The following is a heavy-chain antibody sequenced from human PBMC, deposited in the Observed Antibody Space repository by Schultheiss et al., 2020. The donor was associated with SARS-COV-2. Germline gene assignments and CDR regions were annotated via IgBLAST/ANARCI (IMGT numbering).Heavy chain of an antibody. CDR1: GFTFSSYE. CDR3: ARDRGVRGVIISPYYYYGMDV. J-gene: IGHJ6*02. CDR2: ISSSGSTI. D-gene: IGHD3-10*01. Sequence: GGSLRLSCAASGFTFSSYEMNWVRQAPGKGLEWVSYISSSGSTIYYADSVKGRFTISRDNAKNSLYLQMNSLRAEDTAVYYCARDRGVRGVIISPYYYYGMDVWGQGTTVTVSS. V-gene: IGHV3-48*03.